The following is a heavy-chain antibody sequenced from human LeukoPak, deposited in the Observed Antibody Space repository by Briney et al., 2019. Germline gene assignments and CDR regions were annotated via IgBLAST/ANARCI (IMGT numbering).Heavy chain of an antibody. J-gene: IGHJ4*02. CDR2: ISISGDTT. Sequence: PGGAPRLSLGGPGFTLNSPAITRVRQAPGEGLEWVSAISISGDTTYYADAVKGRFTISRDNSKNTVYLQMNSLRAEDTAVYYCANEIRPNDYWGQGTLVTVSS. CDR1: GFTLNSPA. CDR3: ANEIRPNDY. V-gene: IGHV3-23*01. D-gene: IGHD4-17*01.